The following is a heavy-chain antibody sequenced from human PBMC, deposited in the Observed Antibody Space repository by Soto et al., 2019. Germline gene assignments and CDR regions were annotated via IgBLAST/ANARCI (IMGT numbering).Heavy chain of an antibody. J-gene: IGHJ4*02. V-gene: IGHV1-18*01. Sequence: ASVKVSCKASGYTFTSYGISWVRQAPGQGLEWMGWISAYNGNTNYAQKLQGRVTMTTDTSTSTAYMELRSLRSDDTAVYYCARTPSLLRFLEWLLWGFDYWGQGTLVTVSS. CDR2: ISAYNGNT. CDR3: ARTPSLLRFLEWLLWGFDY. CDR1: GYTFTSYG. D-gene: IGHD3-3*01.